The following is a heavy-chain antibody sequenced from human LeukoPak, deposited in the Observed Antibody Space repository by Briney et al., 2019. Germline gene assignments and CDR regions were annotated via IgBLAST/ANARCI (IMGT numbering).Heavy chain of an antibody. D-gene: IGHD2-2*02. CDR2: IYYSGST. J-gene: IGHJ4*02. Sequence: SETLSLTCTVSGGSISSSSYYWGWIRQPPGKGLEWIGSIYYSGSTYYNPSLKSRVTISVDTSKNQFSLKLSSVTAADTAVYYCARDWADMAAIPLYFDYWGQGTLVTVSS. CDR1: GGSISSSSYY. V-gene: IGHV4-39*02. CDR3: ARDWADMAAIPLYFDY.